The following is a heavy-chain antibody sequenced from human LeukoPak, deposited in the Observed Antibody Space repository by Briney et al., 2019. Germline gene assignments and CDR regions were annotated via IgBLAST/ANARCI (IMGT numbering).Heavy chain of an antibody. CDR3: ARLGDDFWSGHMDV. Sequence: SETLSLTCTVSGGSISNYYWNWIRQPPGKGLEWIGYIYYSGSANYNPSLKSRVTISVDTSKNQFSLKLSSVTAADTAVYYCARLGDDFWSGHMDVWGKGTTVTVSS. J-gene: IGHJ6*03. CDR2: IYYSGSA. CDR1: GGSISNYY. D-gene: IGHD3-3*01. V-gene: IGHV4-59*01.